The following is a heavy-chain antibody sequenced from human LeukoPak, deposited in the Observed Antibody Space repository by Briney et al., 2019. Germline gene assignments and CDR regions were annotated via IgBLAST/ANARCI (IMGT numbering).Heavy chain of an antibody. J-gene: IGHJ4*02. D-gene: IGHD6-19*01. CDR2: IYYSGST. CDR1: GGSFSSSSYY. CDR3: ARHVNNRGSDFDY. V-gene: IGHV4-39*01. Sequence: SETLSLTCAVSGGSFSSSSYYWGWIRPPPGKERVWVVSIYYSGSTYYNPSLKSRVTISVDTSKNQFSLKLSSVTAADTAVYYCARHVNNRGSDFDYWGQGTLVTVSS.